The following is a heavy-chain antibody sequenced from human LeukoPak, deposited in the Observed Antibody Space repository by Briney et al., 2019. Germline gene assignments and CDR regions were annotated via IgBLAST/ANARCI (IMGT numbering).Heavy chain of an antibody. D-gene: IGHD5-24*01. Sequence: SETLSLTCTVSGGSISSYYWNWIRQPAGKRLEWIGRINRSGSTNYNPSLKSRVTMSIDTSKNQFSLKVSSVTAADTAVYYCAGTPRRDGYNLFDYWGQGTLVTVSS. CDR2: INRSGST. J-gene: IGHJ4*02. V-gene: IGHV4-4*07. CDR3: AGTPRRDGYNLFDY. CDR1: GGSISSYY.